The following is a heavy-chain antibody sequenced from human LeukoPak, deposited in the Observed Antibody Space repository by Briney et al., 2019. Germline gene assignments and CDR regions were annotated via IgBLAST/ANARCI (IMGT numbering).Heavy chain of an antibody. CDR2: ISAYNGNT. J-gene: IGHJ3*02. V-gene: IGHV1-18*04. Sequence: ASVKVSCKASGYTFTSYGISWVRQAPGQGLEWMGWISAYNGNTNYAQKLQGRVTMTTDTSTSTAYMELRSLRSDDTAVYYCARDVKVQLWLPGAFDIWGQGTMVTVSS. CDR1: GYTFTSYG. CDR3: ARDVKVQLWLPGAFDI. D-gene: IGHD5-18*01.